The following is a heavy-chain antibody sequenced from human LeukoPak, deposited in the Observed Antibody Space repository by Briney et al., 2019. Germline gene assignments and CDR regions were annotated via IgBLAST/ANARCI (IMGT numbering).Heavy chain of an antibody. CDR3: ARRRGDYGEGELDY. Sequence: GGSLRLSCAVSGLTFRSYWMRWVRQAPGKGLECVSLFKHDGTPSYADSVNDRFIISRDNSKNTLYLQMNGLRAEDTAVYYCARRRGDYGEGELDYWGQGTLVTVSS. J-gene: IGHJ4*02. CDR1: GLTFRSYW. CDR2: FKHDGTP. D-gene: IGHD4-17*01. V-gene: IGHV3-66*01.